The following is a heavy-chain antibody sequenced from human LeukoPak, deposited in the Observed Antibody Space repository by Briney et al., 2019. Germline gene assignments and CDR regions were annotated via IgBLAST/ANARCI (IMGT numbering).Heavy chain of an antibody. CDR2: ISGSGGST. Sequence: PGGSLRLSCAASGFTFSSYAMNWVRQAPGKGLEWVSVISGSGGSTYYGDSVKGRFNISRDNSKNTLYLQMSSLRAEDTAVYYCAKVQNYDILTGPPGYFDYWGQGTLVTVSS. CDR1: GFTFSSYA. CDR3: AKVQNYDILTGPPGYFDY. D-gene: IGHD3-9*01. J-gene: IGHJ4*02. V-gene: IGHV3-23*01.